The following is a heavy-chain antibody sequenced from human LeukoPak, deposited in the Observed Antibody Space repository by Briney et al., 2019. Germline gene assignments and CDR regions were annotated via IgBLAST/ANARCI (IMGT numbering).Heavy chain of an antibody. J-gene: IGHJ6*03. V-gene: IGHV4-39*07. Sequence: PSETLSLTCSVSGDSISRSSYYWGWIRQPPGEGLEWIGTIYYDGSTYHNPSLKSRVTISVDASKNQFSLKLRSVTAADTAVYYCARETRVDYYYYYMDVWGKGTTVTVSS. CDR3: ARETRVDYYYYYMDV. CDR2: IYYDGST. D-gene: IGHD1/OR15-1a*01. CDR1: GDSISRSSYY.